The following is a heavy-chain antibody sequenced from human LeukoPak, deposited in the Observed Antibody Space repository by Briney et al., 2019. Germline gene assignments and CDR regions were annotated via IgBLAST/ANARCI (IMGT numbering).Heavy chain of an antibody. D-gene: IGHD1-1*01. CDR3: AKRVSGTTFY. CDR2: ISGSGATT. V-gene: IGHV3-23*01. J-gene: IGHJ4*02. CDR1: GFTFSSYV. Sequence: GGSLRLSCAAPGFTFSSYVMTWVRQAPEKGLEWVSAISGSGATTYYADSVKGRFTISRDNSKNTMYLQMNSLRAEDTAVYYCAKRVSGTTFYWGQGTLVTVSS.